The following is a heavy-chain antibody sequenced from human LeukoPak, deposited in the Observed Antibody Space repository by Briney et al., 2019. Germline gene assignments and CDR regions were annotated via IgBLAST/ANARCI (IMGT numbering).Heavy chain of an antibody. CDR2: INHSGST. J-gene: IGHJ6*02. CDR1: GGSFSGYY. D-gene: IGHD2-2*01. CDR3: ARSSPIVVVPAATYCYYYGMDV. V-gene: IGHV4-34*01. Sequence: PSETLSLTCAVYGGSFSGYYWSWIRQPPGKGLEWIGEINHSGSTNYNPSLKSRVTISVDTSKNQFSLKLSSVTAADTAVYYCARSSPIVVVPAATYCYYYGMDVWGQGTTVTVCS.